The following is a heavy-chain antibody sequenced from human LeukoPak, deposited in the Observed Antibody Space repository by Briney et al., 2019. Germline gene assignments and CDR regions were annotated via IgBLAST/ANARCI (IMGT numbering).Heavy chain of an antibody. Sequence: PGGSLRLSCAASGFTFSSYSMNWVRQAPGKGLEWVSSISSSSSYIYYADSVKGRFTISRDNAKNSLYLQMNSLRADDTAVYYCAKDLLERATFASNFDYGAKGTLVTVS. J-gene: IGHJ4*02. CDR2: ISSSSSYI. CDR3: AKDLLERATFASNFDY. CDR1: GFTFSSYS. D-gene: IGHD5-24*01. V-gene: IGHV3-21*01.